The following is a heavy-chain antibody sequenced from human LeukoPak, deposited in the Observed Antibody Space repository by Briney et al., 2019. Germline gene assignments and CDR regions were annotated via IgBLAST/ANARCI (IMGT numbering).Heavy chain of an antibody. CDR3: ARGVAARRNYYYYMDV. V-gene: IGHV4-34*01. CDR2: INHSGST. CDR1: GGSFSGYY. Sequence: PSETLSLTCAVYGGSFSGYYWSWIRQPPGKGLEWIGEINHSGSTNYNPSLKSRVTISVDTSKNQFSLKLSSVTAADTAVYYCARGVAARRNYYYYMDVRGKGTTVTVSS. D-gene: IGHD6-6*01. J-gene: IGHJ6*03.